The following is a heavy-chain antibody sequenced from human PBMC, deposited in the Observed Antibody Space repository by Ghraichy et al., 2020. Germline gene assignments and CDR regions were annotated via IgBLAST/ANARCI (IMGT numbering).Heavy chain of an antibody. CDR3: GRAGYTFGVDF. CDR1: GFSLSSYW. V-gene: IGHV3-74*01. D-gene: IGHD5-18*01. Sequence: GGSLRLSCAPSGFSLSSYWMHWVRQAPGKGLVWVSRISTDGSTSYYADSVKGRFTISRDNAKNTLYLQMNSLRAEDTAVYYCGRAGYTFGVDFWGQGTLVTVPS. J-gene: IGHJ4*02. CDR2: ISTDGSTS.